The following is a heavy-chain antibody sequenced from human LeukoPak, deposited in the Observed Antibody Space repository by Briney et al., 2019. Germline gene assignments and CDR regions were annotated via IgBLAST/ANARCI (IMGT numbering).Heavy chain of an antibody. D-gene: IGHD4-17*01. J-gene: IGHJ4*02. Sequence: ASVKVSCKASGYTFTSYDINWVRQATGQGLEWMGWMNPNSGNTGYAQKFQGRVTMTRNTSISTAYMELSSLRSEDTAVYYCARMGVYGDCFDYWGQGTLVTVSS. CDR1: GYTFTSYD. V-gene: IGHV1-8*01. CDR3: ARMGVYGDCFDY. CDR2: MNPNSGNT.